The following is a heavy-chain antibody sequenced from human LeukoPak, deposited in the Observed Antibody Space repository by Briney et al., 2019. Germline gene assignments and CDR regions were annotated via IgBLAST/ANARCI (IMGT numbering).Heavy chain of an antibody. V-gene: IGHV3-21*01. CDR1: GFTFSSYS. CDR3: ARGPGRRYCSGGSCYRTIEYYFDY. Sequence: GGSLRLSCAASGFTFSSYSMNWVRQAPGKGLDWVSSISSSSSYIYYADSVKGRFTISRDNAKNSLYLQMNSLRAEDTAVYYCARGPGRRYCSGGSCYRTIEYYFDYWGQGSLVTVSS. J-gene: IGHJ4*02. CDR2: ISSSSSYI. D-gene: IGHD2-15*01.